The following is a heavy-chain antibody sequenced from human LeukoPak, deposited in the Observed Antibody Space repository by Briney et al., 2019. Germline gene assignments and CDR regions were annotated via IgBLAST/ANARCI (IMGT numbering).Heavy chain of an antibody. Sequence: GASVKVSCKASGYTFTSHGISWVRQAPGQGLEWMGWISAYDGNTNYAQKLQGRVTMTTDTSTSTAYMELRSLRSDDTAVYYCAREALGYCSGGSCYGNWFDPWGQGTLVTVSS. V-gene: IGHV1-18*01. CDR3: AREALGYCSGGSCYGNWFDP. CDR1: GYTFTSHG. D-gene: IGHD2-15*01. J-gene: IGHJ5*02. CDR2: ISAYDGNT.